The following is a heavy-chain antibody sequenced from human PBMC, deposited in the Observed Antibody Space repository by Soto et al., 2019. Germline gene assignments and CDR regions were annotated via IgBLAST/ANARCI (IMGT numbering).Heavy chain of an antibody. CDR3: ARRGYGYASLDV. CDR2: IYYSGST. D-gene: IGHD5-18*01. V-gene: IGHV4-39*01. J-gene: IGHJ6*02. CDR1: GGSISSSSYY. Sequence: PSETLSLTCTVSGGSISSSSYYWGWIRQPPGKGLEWIGSIYYSGSTYYNPSPKGRVTTSVDTSKNQFSLKLSSVTAADTAVYYCARRGYGYASLDVWGQGTTVTVSS.